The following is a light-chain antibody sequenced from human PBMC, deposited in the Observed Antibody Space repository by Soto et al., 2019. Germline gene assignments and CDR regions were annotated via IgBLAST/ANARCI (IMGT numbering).Light chain of an antibody. V-gene: IGKV1-39*01. CDR3: QQSYSTPRT. CDR2: AAS. CDR1: QSISTY. Sequence: DIQMTQSPSSLSAPVGDRITITCRASQSISTYLKWYQQKVGKAPKLLIYAASSLQRGVTSRLSGSGSGLDFNITISSLQPEDFSTYSCQQSYSTPRTFGQGTKLEIK. J-gene: IGKJ2*02.